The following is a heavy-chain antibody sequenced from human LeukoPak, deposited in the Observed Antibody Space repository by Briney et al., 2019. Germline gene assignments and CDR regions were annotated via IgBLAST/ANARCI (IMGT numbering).Heavy chain of an antibody. CDR2: INHSGST. V-gene: IGHV4-34*01. J-gene: IGHJ4*02. CDR1: GGSFSGYY. Sequence: SETLSLTCAVYGGSFSGYYWSWIRQPPGKGLEWIGEINHSGSTNYNPSLKSRVTISVDTSKNQCSLKLSSVTAADTAVYYCARSGYGDYFDYWGQGTLVTVSS. D-gene: IGHD4-17*01. CDR3: ARSGYGDYFDY.